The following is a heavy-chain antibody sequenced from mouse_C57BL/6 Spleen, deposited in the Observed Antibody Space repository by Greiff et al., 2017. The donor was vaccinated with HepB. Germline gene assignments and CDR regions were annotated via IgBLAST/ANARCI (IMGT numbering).Heavy chain of an antibody. Sequence: EVKVEESGGGLVKPGGSLKLSCAASGFTFSSYAMSWVRQTPEKRLEWVATISDGGSYTYYPDNVKGRFTISRDNAKNNLYLQMSHLKSEDTAMYYCARDQGLRRGGSAMDYWGQGTSVTVSS. CDR1: GFTFSSYA. J-gene: IGHJ4*01. CDR3: ARDQGLRRGGSAMDY. V-gene: IGHV5-4*01. D-gene: IGHD2-4*01. CDR2: ISDGGSYT.